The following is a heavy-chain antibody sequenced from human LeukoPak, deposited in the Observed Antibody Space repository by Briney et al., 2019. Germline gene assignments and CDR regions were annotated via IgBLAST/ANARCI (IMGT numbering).Heavy chain of an antibody. V-gene: IGHV4-61*01. Sequence: SETLSLTCTVSGGSVSSGSYYWSWIRQPPGKGLEWIGYIYYSGSTNYNPSLKSRVTISVDTSKNQFSLKLSSVTVADTAVYYCARGFFYKSGTANDPTVFDYWGQGTLVTVSS. CDR1: GGSVSSGSYY. D-gene: IGHD2-21*02. CDR2: IYYSGST. CDR3: ARGFFYKSGTANDPTVFDY. J-gene: IGHJ4*02.